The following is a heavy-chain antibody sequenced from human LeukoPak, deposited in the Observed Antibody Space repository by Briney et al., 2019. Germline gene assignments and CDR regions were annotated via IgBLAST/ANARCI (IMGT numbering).Heavy chain of an antibody. J-gene: IGHJ6*02. D-gene: IGHD2-15*01. CDR3: ARQVAATPYYYGMDV. CDR2: IYPGDSDT. CDR1: GYSFTSYW. V-gene: IGHV5-51*01. Sequence: HGESLKISCKGSGYSFTSYWIGWVRQMPGKGLEWMGIIYPGDSDTRYSPSFQGQVTISADKSISTAYLQWSSLKASDTAMYYCARQVAATPYYYGMDVWGQGTTVTVSS.